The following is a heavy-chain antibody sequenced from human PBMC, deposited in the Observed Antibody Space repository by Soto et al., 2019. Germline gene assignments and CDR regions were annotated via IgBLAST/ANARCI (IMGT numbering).Heavy chain of an antibody. D-gene: IGHD2-15*01. CDR2: INHSGST. Sequence: PSETLSLTCAVYGGSFSGYYWSWIRQPPGKGLEWIGEINHSGSTNYNPSLKSRVTISVDTSKNQFSLKLSSVTAADTAVYYCAGYCSGGSYYPPVPSFDYWGQGTLVTVSS. J-gene: IGHJ4*02. CDR3: AGYCSGGSYYPPVPSFDY. V-gene: IGHV4-34*01. CDR1: GGSFSGYY.